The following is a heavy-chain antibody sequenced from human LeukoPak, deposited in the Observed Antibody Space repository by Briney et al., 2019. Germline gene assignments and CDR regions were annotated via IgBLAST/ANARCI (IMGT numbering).Heavy chain of an antibody. CDR1: GDSISSSSYY. CDR2: IYYSGSS. V-gene: IGHV4-39*01. J-gene: IGHJ1*01. CDR3: ARRRYYDSTGFLD. D-gene: IGHD3-22*01. Sequence: SETLSLTCTVSGDSISSSSYYRGWVRQPPGKGLEWIGDIYYSGSSYYSPSLKSRVTISLDTSKNQFSLKLRSVTAADTAVYYCARRRYYDSTGFLDWGQGSLVSVSS.